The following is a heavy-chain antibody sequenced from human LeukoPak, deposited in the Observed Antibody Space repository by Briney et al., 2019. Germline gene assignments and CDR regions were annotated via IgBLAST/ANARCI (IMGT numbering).Heavy chain of an antibody. J-gene: IGHJ4*02. CDR2: IYYTGST. CDR1: GESISGFY. V-gene: IGHV4-59*08. D-gene: IGHD3-3*02. CDR3: ARGQFWSGYSI. Sequence: SETLSLTCTVSGESISGFYWNWIRQPPGKGLEWIGYIYYTGSTNYNPSLTSRVTISIDTSKNQFSLKLSSVTAADTAIYYCARGQFWSGYSIWGQGTLVTVSS.